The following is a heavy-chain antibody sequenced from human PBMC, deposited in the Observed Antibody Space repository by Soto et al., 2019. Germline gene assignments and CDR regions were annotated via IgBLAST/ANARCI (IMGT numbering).Heavy chain of an antibody. CDR3: AKDQSMGHLPRGWFDP. CDR1: GFTFNNFV. V-gene: IGHV3-23*01. J-gene: IGHJ5*02. Sequence: PGGSLRLCCTASGFTFNNFVMSWVRQAPGRGLEWVSAISGSGISTFYADSVKGRFTISRDNSKNTLYLQMNSLRAEDTAVYYCAKDQSMGHLPRGWFDPWGQGTLVTVSS. D-gene: IGHD2-21*01. CDR2: ISGSGIST.